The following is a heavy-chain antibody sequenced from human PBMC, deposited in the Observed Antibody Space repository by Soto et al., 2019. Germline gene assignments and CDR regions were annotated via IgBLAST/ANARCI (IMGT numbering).Heavy chain of an antibody. Sequence: GGSLRLSCAASGFTFSNAWMNWVRQAPGKGLEWVGRIKSKTDGGTTDYAAPVKGRFTISRDGSKNTLYLQMNSLKTEDTAVYYCTPSSGPYYYYYGMDVWGQGTTVTVSS. CDR3: TPSSGPYYYYYGMDV. J-gene: IGHJ6*02. CDR2: IKSKTDGGTT. V-gene: IGHV3-15*07. CDR1: GFTFSNAW. D-gene: IGHD6-19*01.